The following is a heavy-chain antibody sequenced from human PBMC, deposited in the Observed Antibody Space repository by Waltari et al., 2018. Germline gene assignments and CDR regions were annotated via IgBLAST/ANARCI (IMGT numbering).Heavy chain of an antibody. CDR2: IKPDGSDK. D-gene: IGHD3-10*01. J-gene: IGHJ3*02. V-gene: IGHV3-7*02. CDR3: GRSYGWAFDM. Sequence: EVQLVESGGGLVQPGGSLRLPCAAYGFPFSDYWMNWVRQAPGRGLEWVGSIKPDGSDKYYVEYVKGRFSISRDNAKNSLYLQMNSLRAEDTAVYYCGRSYGWAFDMSGQGTMVIVSS. CDR1: GFPFSDYW.